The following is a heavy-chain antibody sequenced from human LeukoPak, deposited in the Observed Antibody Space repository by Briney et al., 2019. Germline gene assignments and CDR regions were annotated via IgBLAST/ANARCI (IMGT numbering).Heavy chain of an antibody. J-gene: IGHJ4*02. CDR3: ARARGFLEWLLDY. D-gene: IGHD3-3*01. V-gene: IGHV4-61*01. CDR1: GYSISSGYY. CDR2: IYYSGST. Sequence: SETLSLTCTVSGYSISSGYYWGWIRQPPGKGLEWIGYIYYSGSTNYNPSLKSRVTISVDTSKNQFSLKLSSVTAADTAVYYCARARGFLEWLLDYWGQGTLVTVSS.